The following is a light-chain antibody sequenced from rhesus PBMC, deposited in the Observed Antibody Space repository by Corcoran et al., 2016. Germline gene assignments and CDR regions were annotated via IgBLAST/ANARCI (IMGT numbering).Light chain of an antibody. Sequence: EIVLTQSPTSMAVSPGERVTISFTANSNISTTYLHWYPQNPGFPPKLLGYRTSILLSGVHARFRGSGSGNAYTLTISSMEAEDAANYYCHQGNTIPPAFGQGTKLDIK. CDR2: RTS. J-gene: IGKJ3*01. CDR1: SNISTTY. CDR3: HQGNTIPPA. V-gene: IGKV3-35*01.